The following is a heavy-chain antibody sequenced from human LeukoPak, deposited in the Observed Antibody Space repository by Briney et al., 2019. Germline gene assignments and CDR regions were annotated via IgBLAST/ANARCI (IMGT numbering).Heavy chain of an antibody. J-gene: IGHJ5*02. D-gene: IGHD3-10*01. V-gene: IGHV3-21*01. CDR1: GLTFSSYS. Sequence: GGSLRLSCAAAGLTFSSYSMNLVRQAPGKGLEWVSSISSSSSYIYYADSVKGRFTISRDNAKNSLYLQMNSLRAEDTAVYYCARDTMFDPWGQGTLVTVSS. CDR3: ARDTMFDP. CDR2: ISSSSSYI.